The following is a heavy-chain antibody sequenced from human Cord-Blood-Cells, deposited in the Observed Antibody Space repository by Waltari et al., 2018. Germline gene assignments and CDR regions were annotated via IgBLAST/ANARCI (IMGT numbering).Heavy chain of an antibody. V-gene: IGHV4-59*08. CDR3: ARHPTYYYGSGSPYYYYMDV. CDR1: GGSISSYS. J-gene: IGHJ6*03. CDR2: TYYSGST. D-gene: IGHD3-10*01. Sequence: QVQLQESGPGLVKPSETLSLTCPVSGGSISSYSRRWIRQPPGKGLEWIGYTYYSGSTNYNPSLKSRVTISVDTSKNQFSLKLSSVTAADTAVYYCARHPTYYYGSGSPYYYYMDVWGKGTTVTVSS.